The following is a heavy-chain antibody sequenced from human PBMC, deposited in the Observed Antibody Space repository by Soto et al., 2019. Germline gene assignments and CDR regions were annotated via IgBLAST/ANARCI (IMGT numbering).Heavy chain of an antibody. D-gene: IGHD6-19*01. V-gene: IGHV1-2*04. CDR1: GYTFTDYY. CDR3: ARGVSGWSPFDS. Sequence: ASVKVSCKTSGYTFTDYYVHWVRQAPGQGLEWMGWINPNSGVTNYAQKFQGWVTLTRDASVATAYMELNSLKSDDTAVFFCARGVSGWSPFDSWGQGTPVTVSS. CDR2: INPNSGVT. J-gene: IGHJ4*02.